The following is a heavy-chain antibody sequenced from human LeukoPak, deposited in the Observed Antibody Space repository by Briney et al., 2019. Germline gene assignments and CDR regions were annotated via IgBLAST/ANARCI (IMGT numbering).Heavy chain of an antibody. Sequence: GGSLRLSFVASGFSFITAWMTWVRPAPGKGLEWVGRIKTKTDGETTDYAAPVKGRFTISRDDYLQMNSLKTEDTAVYYCEDHAYWGQGTLVTVSS. CDR2: IKTKTDGETT. J-gene: IGHJ4*02. CDR3: EDHAY. CDR1: GFSFITAW. V-gene: IGHV3-15*01.